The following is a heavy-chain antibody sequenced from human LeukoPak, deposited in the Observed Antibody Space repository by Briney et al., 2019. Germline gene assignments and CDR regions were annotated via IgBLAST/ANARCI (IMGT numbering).Heavy chain of an antibody. D-gene: IGHD3-22*01. CDR2: IYYSGST. Sequence: SETLSLTCTVSGGSISSYYWSWIRQPPGKGLEWIGYIYYSGSTNYNPSLKSRVTISVDTSKNQFSLKLSSVTAADTAVYYCARVYYDSSGYGYYFDNWGQGTLVTVSS. CDR1: GGSISSYY. V-gene: IGHV4-59*08. CDR3: ARVYYDSSGYGYYFDN. J-gene: IGHJ4*02.